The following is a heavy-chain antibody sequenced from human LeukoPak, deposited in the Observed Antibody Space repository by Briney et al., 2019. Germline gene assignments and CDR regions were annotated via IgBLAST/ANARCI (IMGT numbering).Heavy chain of an antibody. CDR2: IIPIFGTA. V-gene: IGHV1-69*05. CDR1: GGTFSSYA. D-gene: IGHD2-2*01. Sequence: SVKVSCKASGGTFSSYAISWVRQAPGQGLEWMGGIIPIFGTANYAQRFQGRVTITTDESTSTAYMELTSLRSEDTAVYYCARGYCSSTSCFLDYWGQGTLVTVSS. CDR3: ARGYCSSTSCFLDY. J-gene: IGHJ4*02.